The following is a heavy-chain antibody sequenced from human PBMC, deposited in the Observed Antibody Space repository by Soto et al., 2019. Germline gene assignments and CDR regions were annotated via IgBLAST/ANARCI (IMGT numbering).Heavy chain of an antibody. V-gene: IGHV1-46*01. Sequence: QVQLVQSGAEVKKPGASVKVSCKASGDTFTDYYIHWVRQAPGQGLEWMGTVNPSGGHTTYAQHFLGRMTMTRDTSTITLYMELTSLTSEDTAEYYCARGGHVVVVTAALDYWGQGTLVTVSS. CDR2: VNPSGGHT. CDR3: ARGGHVVVVTAALDY. J-gene: IGHJ4*02. CDR1: GDTFTDYY. D-gene: IGHD2-21*02.